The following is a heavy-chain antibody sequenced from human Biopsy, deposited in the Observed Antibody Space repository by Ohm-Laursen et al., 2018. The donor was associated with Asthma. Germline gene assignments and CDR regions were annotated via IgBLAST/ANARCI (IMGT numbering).Heavy chain of an antibody. CDR2: ISYDGNHK. CDR3: AKRRGYSGHDNDY. J-gene: IGHJ4*02. Sequence: SLRLSCAASGFMFRSFGMHWVRQAPGKGLEWVAVISYDGNHKFYEDSVKGRFTISRDNSKNTPYLQMNSLRTEDTVVYYCAKRRGYSGHDNDYWGQGTLVIVSS. CDR1: GFMFRSFG. V-gene: IGHV3-30*18. D-gene: IGHD5-12*01.